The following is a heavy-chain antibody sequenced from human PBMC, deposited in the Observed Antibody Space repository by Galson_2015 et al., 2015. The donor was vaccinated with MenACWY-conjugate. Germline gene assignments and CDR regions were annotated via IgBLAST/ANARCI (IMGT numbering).Heavy chain of an antibody. CDR2: IYSSGST. CDR1: GGSVSGGSY. V-gene: IGHV4-61*08. CDR3: AREYNK. Sequence: ETLSLTCTVSGGSVSGGSYWTWIRQPPGQGLEWIGLIYSSGSTKYNPSLKSRVTISLDMSKNQVSLKLSSVTAADTAVYYCAREYNKWGQGTLVTVSS. D-gene: IGHD1-14*01. J-gene: IGHJ4*02.